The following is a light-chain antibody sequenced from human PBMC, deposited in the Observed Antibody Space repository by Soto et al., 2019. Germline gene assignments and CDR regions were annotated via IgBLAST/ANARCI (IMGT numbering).Light chain of an antibody. CDR1: SSNIGAGYD. CDR3: QSYDSSLKEV. CDR2: GNS. V-gene: IGLV1-40*01. J-gene: IGLJ1*01. Sequence: QSVLTQPPSVSGAPGQRVTISCTGSSSNIGAGYDVHWYQQLPGTAPKLLLYGNSNRPSGVPDRFSGSKSGTSASLAITGLQAEDEADYYCQSYDSSLKEVFGTGTKLTVL.